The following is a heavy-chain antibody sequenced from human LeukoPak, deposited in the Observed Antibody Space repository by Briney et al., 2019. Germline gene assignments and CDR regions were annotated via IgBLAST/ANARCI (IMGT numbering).Heavy chain of an antibody. CDR2: IYSGGST. Sequence: QTGGSLRLSCAASGFTVSSNYMSWVRQAPGKGLEWVSVIYSGGSTYYADSVKGRFTISRDNSKNTLYLQMNSLRAEDTAVYYCAREEGDYDFWSGYSTHRWFDPWGQETLVTVSS. CDR1: GFTVSSNY. V-gene: IGHV3-53*01. CDR3: AREEGDYDFWSGYSTHRWFDP. J-gene: IGHJ5*02. D-gene: IGHD3-3*01.